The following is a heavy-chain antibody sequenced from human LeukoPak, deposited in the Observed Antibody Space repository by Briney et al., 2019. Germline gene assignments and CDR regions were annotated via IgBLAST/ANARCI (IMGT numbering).Heavy chain of an antibody. CDR2: ISAYNGNT. J-gene: IGHJ4*02. V-gene: IGHV1-18*04. D-gene: IGHD2-15*01. CDR3: ARASYCSGGSCYSDY. Sequence: ASVKVSCRASGYTFTDYYLHWVRQAPGQGLEWMGWISAYNGNTIYAQKVKGRVTMTTDTSTSTAYMELRSLKSDDTAVYYCARASYCSGGSCYSDYWGQGTLVTVSS. CDR1: GYTFTDYY.